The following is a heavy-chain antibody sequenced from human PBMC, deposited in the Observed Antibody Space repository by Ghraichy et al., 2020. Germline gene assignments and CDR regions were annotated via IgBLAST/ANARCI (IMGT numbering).Heavy chain of an antibody. CDR2: FDPGNGET. CDR1: GYTLTELS. D-gene: IGHD1/OR15-1a*01. J-gene: IGHJ4*02. V-gene: IGHV1-24*01. Sequence: ASVKVSCKVSGYTLTELSMHWVRQAPGKGLEWMGGFDPGNGETVYTQKFQGRLTLTEDTSTDTAYMDLRSLRSEDTAVYYCATAGGSDWNIYWGQGTLVTVSS. CDR3: ATAGGSDWNIY.